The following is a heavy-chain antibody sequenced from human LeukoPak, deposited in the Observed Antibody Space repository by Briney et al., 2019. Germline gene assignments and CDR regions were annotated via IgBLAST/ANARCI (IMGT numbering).Heavy chain of an antibody. CDR2: ITPIFGTA. V-gene: IGHV1-69*13. J-gene: IGHJ3*02. CDR1: GGTFSSYA. Sequence: SVKVSCKASGGTFSSYAISWVRQAPGQGLEWMGGITPIFGTANYAQKFQGRVTITADESTSTAYMELSSLRSEDTAVYYCARGSDRSLRFLEWSAGEAFDIWGQGTMVTVSS. D-gene: IGHD3-3*01. CDR3: ARGSDRSLRFLEWSAGEAFDI.